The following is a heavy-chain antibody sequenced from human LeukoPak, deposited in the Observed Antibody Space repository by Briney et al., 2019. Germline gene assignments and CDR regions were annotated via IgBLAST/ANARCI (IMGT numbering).Heavy chain of an antibody. J-gene: IGHJ4*02. Sequence: PSQTLSLTCAVSGGSISSYYWSWIRQPPGKGLEWIGYIYYSGSTNYNPSLKSRVTISVDTSKNQFSLKLSSVTAADTAVYYCARVRGDIKTIFGVVRQYYFDYWGQGTLVTVSS. CDR1: GGSISSYY. V-gene: IGHV4-59*01. CDR2: IYYSGST. CDR3: ARVRGDIKTIFGVVRQYYFDY. D-gene: IGHD3-3*01.